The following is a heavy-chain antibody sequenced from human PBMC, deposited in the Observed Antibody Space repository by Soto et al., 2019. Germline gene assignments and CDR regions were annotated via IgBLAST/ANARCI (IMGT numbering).Heavy chain of an antibody. CDR2: IYYSGST. V-gene: IGHV4-61*08. Sequence: QVQLQESGPGLVKPSETLSLTCTVSGGSVSSGGYYWSWIRQPPGKGLEWIGYIYYSGSTNSNPSLQSRVTIAVDTSKNQFSLKLRAVTAADRAVYYCARTREGYLPYYFDYWRQGTLVTFAS. D-gene: IGHD5-12*01. CDR3: ARTREGYLPYYFDY. CDR1: GGSVSSGGYY. J-gene: IGHJ4*02.